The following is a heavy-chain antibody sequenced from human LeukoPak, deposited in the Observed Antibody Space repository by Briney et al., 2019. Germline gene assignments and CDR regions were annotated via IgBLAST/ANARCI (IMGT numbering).Heavy chain of an antibody. CDR3: ARALYCSGGSCYEGAFDY. Sequence: SETLSLTCTVSGGSISSYYWSWIRQPPGKGLEWIGYIYYSGSTNYNPSLKSRVTISVDTSKNQFSLKLSSVTAADTAVYYCARALYCSGGSCYEGAFDYWGQGTLVTVSS. V-gene: IGHV4-59*01. J-gene: IGHJ4*02. CDR1: GGSISSYY. CDR2: IYYSGST. D-gene: IGHD2-15*01.